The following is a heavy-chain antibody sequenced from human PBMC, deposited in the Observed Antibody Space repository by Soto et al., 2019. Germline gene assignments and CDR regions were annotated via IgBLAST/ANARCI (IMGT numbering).Heavy chain of an antibody. D-gene: IGHD2-2*01. CDR3: ARSQGSSTSLEIYYYYSDGMDV. CDR1: GGTFSSYA. Sequence: QVQLVQSGAEVKKPGSSVQVSCKASGGTFSSYAIIWVRQAPGRGLEWMGGIIPISDTTNYAQKFQGRVTITADESTSTAYMELSSLRSEDTAVYYCARSQGSSTSLEIYYYYSDGMDVWCQGTTVTVSS. J-gene: IGHJ6*02. CDR2: IIPISDTT. V-gene: IGHV1-69*01.